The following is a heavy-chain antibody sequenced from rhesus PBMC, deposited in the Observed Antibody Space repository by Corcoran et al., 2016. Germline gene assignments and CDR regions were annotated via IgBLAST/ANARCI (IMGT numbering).Heavy chain of an antibody. D-gene: IGHD1-38*01. V-gene: IGHV4-165*02. CDR1: GGSISGYY. Sequence: QVQLQESGPGLVKPSETLSLTCAVSGGSISGYYWHWIRHAPGKGLEWMGYIGSSSGSTYYNPSLKSRVTISTDTSKNQFSLKLSSVTAADTAVYYCARKGWNTPIDYWGQGVLVTVSS. CDR2: IGSSSGST. J-gene: IGHJ4*01. CDR3: ARKGWNTPIDY.